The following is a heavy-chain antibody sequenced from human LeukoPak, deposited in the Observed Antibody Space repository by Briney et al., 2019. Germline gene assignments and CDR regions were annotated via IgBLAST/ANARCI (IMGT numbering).Heavy chain of an antibody. D-gene: IGHD3-22*01. J-gene: IGHJ1*01. CDR3: ATAGSGYHPGHLQH. V-gene: IGHV4-61*02. Sequence: SQTLSLTCTVSGGSISSGSYYWSWIRQPAGKGLEWIGRIYTSGSTNYNPSLKSRVTISVDTSKNQFSLKLSSVTAADTAVYYCATAGSGYHPGHLQHWGQGTLVTVSS. CDR1: GGSISSGSYY. CDR2: IYTSGST.